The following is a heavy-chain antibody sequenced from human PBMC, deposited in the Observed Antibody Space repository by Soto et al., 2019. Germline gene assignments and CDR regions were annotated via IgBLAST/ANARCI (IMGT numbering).Heavy chain of an antibody. D-gene: IGHD3-9*01. CDR1: GYTFTSYG. CDR3: AKDLKYYDILTGYYNFDY. V-gene: IGHV1-18*01. Sequence: ASVKVSCKASGYTFTSYGISWVRQAPGQGLEWMGWISAYNGNTNYAQKLQGRVTMTTDTSTSTAYMELRSLRSDDTAVYYCAKDLKYYDILTGYYNFDYWGQGTLVTVSS. J-gene: IGHJ4*02. CDR2: ISAYNGNT.